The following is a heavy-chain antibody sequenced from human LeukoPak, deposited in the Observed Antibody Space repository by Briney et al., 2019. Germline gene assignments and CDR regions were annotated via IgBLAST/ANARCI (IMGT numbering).Heavy chain of an antibody. CDR1: GVSISSNNW. V-gene: IGHV4-4*02. CDR3: ATYDSSGYYAYWGY. D-gene: IGHD3-22*01. Sequence: KPSETLSLTCAVSGVSISSNNWWSWVRQPPGKGLEWIGEIYHSGSTNYNPSLKSRVTISVDKSKNQFSLKLSSVTAADTAVYYCATYDSSGYYAYWGYWGQGTLVTVSS. J-gene: IGHJ4*02. CDR2: IYHSGST.